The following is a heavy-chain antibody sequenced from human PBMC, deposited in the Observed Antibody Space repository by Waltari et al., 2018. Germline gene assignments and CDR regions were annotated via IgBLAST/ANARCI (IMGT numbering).Heavy chain of an antibody. CDR3: AKGLMELRYYYYGMDV. CDR1: GFTFSSYV. CDR2: ISYDGSNK. Sequence: QVQLVESGGGVVQPGRSLRLSCAASGFTFSSYVIHWVRQAPGKGLEWVAVISYDGSNKYYADSVKGRFTISRDNSKNTLYLQMNSLRAEDTAVYYCAKGLMELRYYYYGMDVWGQGTTVTVSS. V-gene: IGHV3-30*18. J-gene: IGHJ6*02. D-gene: IGHD1-7*01.